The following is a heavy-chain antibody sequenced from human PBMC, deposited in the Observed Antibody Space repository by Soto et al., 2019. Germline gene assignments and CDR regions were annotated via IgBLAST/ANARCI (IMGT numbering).Heavy chain of an antibody. V-gene: IGHV4-61*01. CDR1: GGSVSSGSYY. CDR3: ARYTDMTTFDY. Sequence: ETLSLTCTVSGGSVSSGSYYWSWIRQPPGKGLEWIGYIYYSGSTNYNPSLKSRVTISVDTSKNQFSLKLSSVTAADTAVYYCARYTDMTTFDYWGQGTLVTVSS. CDR2: IYYSGST. D-gene: IGHD4-17*01. J-gene: IGHJ4*02.